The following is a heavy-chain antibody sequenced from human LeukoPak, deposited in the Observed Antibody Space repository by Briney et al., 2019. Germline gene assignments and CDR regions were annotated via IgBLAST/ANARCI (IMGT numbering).Heavy chain of an antibody. CDR1: GGSFSGYY. V-gene: IGHV4-34*01. J-gene: IGHJ3*02. Sequence: KASETLSLTCAVYGGSFSGYYWSWLRQPPGKGLEWIGSIYYSGSTNYNPSLKSRVTISVDTSKNQFSLKLSSVTAADTAVYYCARDDFVTLDSSSSIPKGPYAFDIWGQGTMVTVSS. CDR3: ARDDFVTLDSSSSIPKGPYAFDI. CDR2: IYYSGST. D-gene: IGHD6-6*01.